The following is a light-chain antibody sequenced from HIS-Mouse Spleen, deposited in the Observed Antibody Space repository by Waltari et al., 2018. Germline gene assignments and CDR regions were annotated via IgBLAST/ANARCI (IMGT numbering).Light chain of an antibody. Sequence: DIQLTQSPSFLSASVGDRVTITCRASQGISSYLAWYQQKPVQAPKLLIYAASTLQSGVPSRFSGSGSGTEFTLTISSLQPEDFATYYCQQLNSYPPTFGQGTKVEIK. CDR2: AAS. J-gene: IGKJ1*01. V-gene: IGKV1-9*01. CDR3: QQLNSYPPT. CDR1: QGISSY.